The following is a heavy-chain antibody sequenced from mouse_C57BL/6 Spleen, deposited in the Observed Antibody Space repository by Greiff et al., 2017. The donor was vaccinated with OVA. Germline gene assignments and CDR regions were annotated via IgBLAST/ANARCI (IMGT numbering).Heavy chain of an antibody. Sequence: QVQLKESGPELVKPGASVKISCKASGYAFSSSWMNWVKQRPGKGLEWIGRIYPGDGDTNYNGKFKGKATLTADKSSSTAYMQLSSLTSEDSAVYFCARSTIMDYWGQGTSVTVSS. CDR2: IYPGDGDT. D-gene: IGHD2-1*01. V-gene: IGHV1-82*01. CDR1: GYAFSSSW. J-gene: IGHJ4*01. CDR3: ARSTIMDY.